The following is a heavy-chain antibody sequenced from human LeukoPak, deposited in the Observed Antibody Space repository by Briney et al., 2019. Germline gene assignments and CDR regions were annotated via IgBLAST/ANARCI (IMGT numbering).Heavy chain of an antibody. V-gene: IGHV3-23*01. CDR3: AKARDSSGYYYSAAFDI. D-gene: IGHD3-22*01. J-gene: IGHJ3*02. Sequence: GGSLRLSCAASGFTFSNYGMSWVRQAPGKGLEWVSAISGSGGSTYYADSVKGRFTISRDNSKNTLYLQMNSLRAEDTAVYYCAKARDSSGYYYSAAFDIWGQGTMVTVSS. CDR2: ISGSGGST. CDR1: GFTFSNYG.